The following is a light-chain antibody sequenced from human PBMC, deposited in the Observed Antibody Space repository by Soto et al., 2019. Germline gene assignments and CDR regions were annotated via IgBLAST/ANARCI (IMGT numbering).Light chain of an antibody. CDR1: QSVSSSY. Sequence: EIVSTQSPGTLSLSPGERATLSCRASQSVSSSYLAWYQQKPGQAPRLLIYGASSRATGIPDRFSGSGSGTEFTLTINSLQPDDFATYYCQQYHIYSGTFGQGTKVDIK. CDR3: QQYHIYSGT. V-gene: IGKV3-20*01. J-gene: IGKJ1*01. CDR2: GAS.